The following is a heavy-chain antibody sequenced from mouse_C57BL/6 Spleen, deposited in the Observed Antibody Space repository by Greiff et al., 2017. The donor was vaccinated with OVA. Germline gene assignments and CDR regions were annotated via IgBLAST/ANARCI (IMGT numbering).Heavy chain of an antibody. J-gene: IGHJ3*01. CDR3: ARSSPAQATFAY. V-gene: IGHV1-69*01. CDR1: GYTFTSYW. CDR2: IDPSDGYT. D-gene: IGHD3-2*02. Sequence: QVQLQQPGAELVMPGASVKLSCKASGYTFTSYWMHWVKQRPGQGLEWIGEIDPSDGYTNYNEKFKGKSTLTVDKSSSTAYMQLSSLTSEDSAVYYCARSSPAQATFAYWGQGTLVTVSA.